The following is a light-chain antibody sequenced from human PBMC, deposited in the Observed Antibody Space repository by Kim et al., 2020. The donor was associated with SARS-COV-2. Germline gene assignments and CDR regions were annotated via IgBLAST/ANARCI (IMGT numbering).Light chain of an antibody. CDR3: HSYDTNLRACV. Sequence: QRVTIFCTGSSSNLGAGYDVNWYQQFPGTAPKFLIYGNTERPSEVPDRFSGTKSGTSASLAITGLQAEDEADYYCHSYDTNLRACVFGTGTKVTVL. J-gene: IGLJ1*01. CDR1: SSNLGAGYD. V-gene: IGLV1-40*01. CDR2: GNT.